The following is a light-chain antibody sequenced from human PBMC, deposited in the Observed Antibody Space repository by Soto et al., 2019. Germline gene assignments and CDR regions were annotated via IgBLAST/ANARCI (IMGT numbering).Light chain of an antibody. CDR2: GAS. Sequence: EIMLKPSVRTVSLSQMGIALVCLRASQSVSSYLAWYQQKPGQAPRLLIFGASTRATGIPDRFSGSGDGAYFNLPISRLASADFGVYYCEPYGSSHSFGEGTRLEIK. CDR3: EPYGSSHS. CDR1: QSVSSY. J-gene: IGKJ5*01. V-gene: IGKV3-20*01.